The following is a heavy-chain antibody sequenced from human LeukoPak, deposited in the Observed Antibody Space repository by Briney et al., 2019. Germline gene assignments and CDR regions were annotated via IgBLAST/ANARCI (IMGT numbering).Heavy chain of an antibody. CDR1: GFTFSSYS. D-gene: IGHD6-19*01. V-gene: IGHV3-21*01. Sequence: GVSLRLSCAASGFTFSSYSMKWVRQAPGKGLVWVSSISSSRRYIYYADSEKGRFTISRDNAKNSLYLQMNSLRAEDTAVYYCARDLSGWYKDRFDPWGQGTLVTVSS. CDR2: ISSSRRYI. J-gene: IGHJ5*02. CDR3: ARDLSGWYKDRFDP.